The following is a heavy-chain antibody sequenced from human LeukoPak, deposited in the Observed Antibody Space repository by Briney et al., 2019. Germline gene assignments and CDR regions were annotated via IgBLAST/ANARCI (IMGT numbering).Heavy chain of an antibody. Sequence: PGGSLRLSCAASGFTFSRYNMNWVRQAPGKGLEWVSSISSGSSYIYYADSVKGRFTISRDNAKNSLYLQMNSLRAEDTAVYYCARVINSGYDWGGVDCWGQGTLVTVSS. D-gene: IGHD5-12*01. V-gene: IGHV3-21*01. CDR1: GFTFSRYN. CDR2: ISSGSSYI. J-gene: IGHJ4*02. CDR3: ARVINSGYDWGGVDC.